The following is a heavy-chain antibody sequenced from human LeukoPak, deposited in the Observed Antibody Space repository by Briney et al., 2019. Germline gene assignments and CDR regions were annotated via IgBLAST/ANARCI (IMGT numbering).Heavy chain of an antibody. CDR1: GFTFSSYG. D-gene: IGHD2-2*01. J-gene: IGHJ6*02. V-gene: IGHV3-33*01. Sequence: PGGSLRLSCAASGFTFSSYGMHWVRQAPGKGLEWVAVIWYDGSNKYYADSVKGRFTISRDNSKNTLYLQMNSLRAEDTAVYYCARDSGYCSSTSCPNWPYYYYGMDVWGQGTTVTVSS. CDR3: ARDSGYCSSTSCPNWPYYYYGMDV. CDR2: IWYDGSNK.